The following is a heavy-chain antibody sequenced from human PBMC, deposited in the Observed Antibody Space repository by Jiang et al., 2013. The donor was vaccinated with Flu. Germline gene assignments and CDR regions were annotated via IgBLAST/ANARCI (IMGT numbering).Heavy chain of an antibody. CDR1: GYTFAAYW. J-gene: IGHJ5*02. Sequence: VQLVESGAEVKKPGESLKISCKASGYTFAAYWIAWVRQMPGEGLEWMGIVYAADSDTRYSPSFQGQVTMSVDKSINTAYLQWTSLKASDTAMYYCARRGSLSVSGTDWLDPVGPGNPSHRLL. V-gene: IGHV5-51*01. CDR2: VYAADSDT. D-gene: IGHD6-19*01. CDR3: ARRGSLSVSGTDWLDP.